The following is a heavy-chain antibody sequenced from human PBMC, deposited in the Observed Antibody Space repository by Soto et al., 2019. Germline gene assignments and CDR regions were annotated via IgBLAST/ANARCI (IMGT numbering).Heavy chain of an antibody. V-gene: IGHV3-23*01. CDR2: ISSSGGST. J-gene: IGHJ4*02. CDR1: GFTFSSYD. D-gene: IGHD2-15*01. CDR3: AKGGSSYYFDY. Sequence: EVQLLESGGGLVQPGGSLRLSCAASGFTFSSYDMSWVRQAPGKGLEWVSVISSSGGSTYYADSVKGRFTISRDNSKNTLYLQMNRLRAEDTAVYYCAKGGSSYYFDYWGQGTLVTVSS.